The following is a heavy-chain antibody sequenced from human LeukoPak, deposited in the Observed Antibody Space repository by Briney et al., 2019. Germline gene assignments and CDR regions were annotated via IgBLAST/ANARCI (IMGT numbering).Heavy chain of an antibody. V-gene: IGHV1-18*01. J-gene: IGHJ4*02. Sequence: SSVKLSCTASGSTFASYGISWVRQAPGPGLEWKGWISAFNGNTNYAQKLQGRVTMTTDTSTSTAYMELRSLRSDDTAVYYCARAWDSSVDYWGQGTLVTVSS. CDR3: ARAWDSSVDY. CDR1: GSTFASYG. D-gene: IGHD6-19*01. CDR2: ISAFNGNT.